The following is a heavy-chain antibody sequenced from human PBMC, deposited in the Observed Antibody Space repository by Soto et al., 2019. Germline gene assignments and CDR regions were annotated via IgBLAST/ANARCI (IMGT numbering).Heavy chain of an antibody. V-gene: IGHV1-69*12. Sequence: QVHLVQSGAEVKKPGSSVKVSCKASGDTFSSFAISWVRQAAGQGLEWMGGSMPIFRTPKCGQKFQGRVTTTADEPSTTAYMELSSLRSEDTAVYYCARNKDQEQLGGNYFYALDVWGQGTTVIVSS. CDR3: ARNKDQEQLGGNYFYALDV. CDR1: GDTFSSFA. J-gene: IGHJ6*02. D-gene: IGHD1-1*01. CDR2: SMPIFRTP.